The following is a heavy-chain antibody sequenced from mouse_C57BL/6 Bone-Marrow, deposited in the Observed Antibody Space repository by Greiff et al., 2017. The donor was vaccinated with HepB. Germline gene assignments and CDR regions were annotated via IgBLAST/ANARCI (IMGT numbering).Heavy chain of an antibody. CDR2: IYPRRGNT. CDR3: SRSITTVVARGYFDV. J-gene: IGHJ1*03. Sequence: QVQLQQSGAELARPGASVKLSCKASGYTFTSYGISWVKQRTGQGLEWIGEIYPRRGNTYYNEKFKGKATLTADKSSSTAYMELRSLTSEDSAVYYCSRSITTVVARGYFDVWGTGTTVTVSS. V-gene: IGHV1-81*01. CDR1: GYTFTSYG. D-gene: IGHD1-1*01.